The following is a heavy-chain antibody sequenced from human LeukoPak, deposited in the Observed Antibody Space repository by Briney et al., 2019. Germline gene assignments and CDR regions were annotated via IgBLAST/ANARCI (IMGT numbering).Heavy chain of an antibody. D-gene: IGHD2-2*01. Sequence: ASVKVSCKASGYTFTSYGISWVRQAPGQGLEWMGWINPNSGGTNYAQKFQGRVTMTRDTSISTAYMELSRLRPDDTAVYYCAREMGIGYCSSTSCHPDRSMDVWGKGTTVTVSS. CDR1: GYTFTSYG. V-gene: IGHV1-2*02. CDR3: AREMGIGYCSSTSCHPDRSMDV. CDR2: INPNSGGT. J-gene: IGHJ6*03.